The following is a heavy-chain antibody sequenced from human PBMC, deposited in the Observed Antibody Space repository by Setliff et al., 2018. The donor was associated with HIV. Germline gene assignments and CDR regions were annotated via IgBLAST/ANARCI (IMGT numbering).Heavy chain of an antibody. V-gene: IGHV4-31*03. Sequence: PSETLSLTCTVSGDSVSRSNYYWTWVRQHPGKGLQWIGYIYYIGGAYYNPSLKSRVTISLDTSKNHFSLNLSSVTAADTAVYYCARESMLRGLRHAVDIWGQGTMVTVSS. D-gene: IGHD3-10*01. CDR1: GDSVSRSNYY. CDR2: IYYIGGA. J-gene: IGHJ3*02. CDR3: ARESMLRGLRHAVDI.